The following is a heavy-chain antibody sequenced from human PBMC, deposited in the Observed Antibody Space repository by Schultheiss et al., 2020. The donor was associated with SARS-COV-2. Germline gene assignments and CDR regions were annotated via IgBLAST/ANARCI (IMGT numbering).Heavy chain of an antibody. CDR3: ARGDCNGGSCFFSHGMDV. J-gene: IGHJ6*02. V-gene: IGHV1-18*01. D-gene: IGHD2-15*01. CDR2: ISGYNGNA. Sequence: ASVKVSCKASGYTFTSYGITWVRQAPGQGLEWMGWISGYNGNANYAQNFQGRVTMTTDTSTSTANLELRSLRSDDTAVYYCARGDCNGGSCFFSHGMDVWGQGTTVTVSS. CDR1: GYTFTSYG.